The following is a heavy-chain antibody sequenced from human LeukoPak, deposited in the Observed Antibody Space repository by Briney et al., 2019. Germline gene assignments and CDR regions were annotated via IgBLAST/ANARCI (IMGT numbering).Heavy chain of an antibody. J-gene: IGHJ6*02. CDR1: GFTFSSYA. CDR2: ISGSGGST. Sequence: LPGGSLRLSCAASGFTFSSYAMSWVRQAPGKGLEWVSAISGSGGSTYYADSVKGRFTISRDNPKNTLYLQMNSLRAEDTAVYYCAKNTPIFGVVITDYYGMDVWGQGTTVTVSS. V-gene: IGHV3-23*01. D-gene: IGHD3-3*01. CDR3: AKNTPIFGVVITDYYGMDV.